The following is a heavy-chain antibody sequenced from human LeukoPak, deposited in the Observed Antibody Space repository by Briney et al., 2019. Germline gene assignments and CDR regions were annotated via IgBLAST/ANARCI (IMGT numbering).Heavy chain of an antibody. D-gene: IGHD1-14*01. CDR2: IYYSGST. Sequence: PSETLSLTCTVSGGSISSSSYYWGWIRQPPGKGLEWIGSIYYSGSTYYNPSLKSRVTISVDTSKNQFSLKLSSVTAADTAGYFCARRGSGSSHITGTTSPGHWFDPWGQGTLVPVSS. CDR3: ARRGSGSSHITGTTSPGHWFDP. CDR1: GGSISSSSYY. J-gene: IGHJ5*02. V-gene: IGHV4-39*07.